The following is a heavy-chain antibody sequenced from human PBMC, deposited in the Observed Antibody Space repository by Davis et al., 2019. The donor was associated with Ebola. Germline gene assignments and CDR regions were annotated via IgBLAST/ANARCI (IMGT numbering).Heavy chain of an antibody. D-gene: IGHD2-21*02. J-gene: IGHJ4*02. V-gene: IGHV1-8*01. CDR2: MNPYSGHT. CDR1: GYIFGNYD. Sequence: ASVKVSCKASGYIFGNYDINWVRQASGQGLEWMGWMNPYSGHTGYVEKFKGRVTMTRNPSISTAYMELSNLRTDDTAVYYCARGYSPKCRGGDCVNDFWGQGTLVTVSS. CDR3: ARGYSPKCRGGDCVNDF.